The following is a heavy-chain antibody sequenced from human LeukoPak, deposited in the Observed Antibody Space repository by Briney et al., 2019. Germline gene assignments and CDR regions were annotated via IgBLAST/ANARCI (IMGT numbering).Heavy chain of an antibody. CDR3: ASLTGPYCGSCYGSFDY. D-gene: IGHD1-26*01. CDR1: GFTFSSYG. V-gene: IGHV3-30*03. CDR2: ISNDGGNK. J-gene: IGHJ4*02. Sequence: PGRSLRLSCAASGFTFSSYGMHWVRQAPGKGLEWVAVISNDGGNKYYADSVKGRLSISRDNSKNTLYLQMNSLKAEDTAVYYCASLTGPYCGSCYGSFDYWGQGTLVTVSS.